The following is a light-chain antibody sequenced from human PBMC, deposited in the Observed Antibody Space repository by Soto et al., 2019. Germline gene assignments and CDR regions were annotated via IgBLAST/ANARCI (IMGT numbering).Light chain of an antibody. CDR2: SND. J-gene: IGLJ3*02. CDR1: SSNIGTTA. CDR3: AAWDNSLYGPV. Sequence: QSVLTQPPSASGTPGQRVTTSCSGSSSNIGTTAVNWYQHLPGTAPKLLIHSNDQRPSGVPDRFSGSKSGTSASLAISGLQSEDEADYYCAAWDNSLYGPVFGGGTKLTVL. V-gene: IGLV1-44*01.